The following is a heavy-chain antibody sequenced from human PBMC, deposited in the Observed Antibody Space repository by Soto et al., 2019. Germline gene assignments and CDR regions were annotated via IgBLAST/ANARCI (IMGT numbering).Heavy chain of an antibody. CDR3: AKDHDFWSGYYRGPYFDY. D-gene: IGHD3-3*01. Sequence: GGSLRLSCAASGFTFSSYAMSWVRQAPGKGLEWVSAISGSGGSTYYADSVKGRFTISRDNSKNTLYLQMNSLRAEDTAVYYCAKDHDFWSGYYRGPYFDYWGQGTLVTVSS. V-gene: IGHV3-23*01. CDR2: ISGSGGST. J-gene: IGHJ4*02. CDR1: GFTFSSYA.